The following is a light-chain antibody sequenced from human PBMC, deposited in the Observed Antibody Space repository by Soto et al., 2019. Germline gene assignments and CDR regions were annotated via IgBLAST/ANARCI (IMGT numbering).Light chain of an antibody. CDR1: QSLPHSNGYTY. Sequence: DIVMTQSPLSLPVTPGEPASISCRSSQSLPHSNGYTYLDWYLQKPGQSPQLLIYWGSNRASGGPDRFSGSGSGTDFTLKISRVEAEDVGVYYCMQALQTPLTFGPGTKVDIK. J-gene: IGKJ3*01. V-gene: IGKV2-28*01. CDR3: MQALQTPLT. CDR2: WGS.